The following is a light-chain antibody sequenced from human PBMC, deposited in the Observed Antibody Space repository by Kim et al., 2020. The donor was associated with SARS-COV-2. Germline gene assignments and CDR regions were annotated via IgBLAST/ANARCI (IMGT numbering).Light chain of an antibody. Sequence: GERASLSCRASQSVSSSYLAWYQQKPGQAPRLLIYGAFRRATGIPDRFSGSGCGTDFTLTISRLEPEDFAVYYCQHYGSSPPMYTFGQGTKLEI. CDR1: QSVSSSY. J-gene: IGKJ2*01. CDR2: GAF. CDR3: QHYGSSPPMYT. V-gene: IGKV3-20*01.